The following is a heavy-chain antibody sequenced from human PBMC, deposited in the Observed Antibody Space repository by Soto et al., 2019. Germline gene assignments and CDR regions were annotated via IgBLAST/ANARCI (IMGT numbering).Heavy chain of an antibody. Sequence: EVQLLESGGGLVQPGGSLRLSCAASGFTFSTYAMSWVRQAPGTGLEWVSAISRSGIRTYYADSVKGRFTISRDSSKNTLYLQMNSLRAEDTAVYYCAKADDYGDYAATADYWGQGTLVTVSS. D-gene: IGHD4-17*01. CDR1: GFTFSTYA. J-gene: IGHJ4*02. V-gene: IGHV3-23*01. CDR2: ISRSGIRT. CDR3: AKADDYGDYAATADY.